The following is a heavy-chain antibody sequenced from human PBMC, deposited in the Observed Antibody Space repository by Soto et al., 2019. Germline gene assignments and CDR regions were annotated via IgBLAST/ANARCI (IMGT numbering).Heavy chain of an antibody. D-gene: IGHD6-19*01. CDR2: ISSSSSTI. CDR3: ARDRGGQWLGYDY. J-gene: IGHJ4*02. Sequence: EVQLVESGGGLVQPGGSLRLSCAASGFAFSSYSMNWVRQAPGKGLEWVSYISSSSSTIYYADSVKGRFTIARDNAKNSLYLQRNSLRAEDTAGYYCARDRGGQWLGYDYWGQGTLVTVSS. CDR1: GFAFSSYS. V-gene: IGHV3-48*01.